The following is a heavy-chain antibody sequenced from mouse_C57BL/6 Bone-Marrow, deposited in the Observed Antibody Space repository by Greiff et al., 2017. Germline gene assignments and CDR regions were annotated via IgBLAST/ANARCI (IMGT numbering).Heavy chain of an antibody. J-gene: IGHJ1*03. CDR1: GYTFTDYY. D-gene: IGHD2-4*01. CDR3: ARGDDDGYFDV. Sequence: EVQLQQSGPELVKPGASVKISCKASGYTFTDYYMNWVKQSHGKSLEWIGDINPNNGGTSYNQKFKGKATLTVDKSSSTAYMELRSLTSEDSAVYYCARGDDDGYFDVWGTGTTVTVSS. CDR2: INPNNGGT. V-gene: IGHV1-26*01.